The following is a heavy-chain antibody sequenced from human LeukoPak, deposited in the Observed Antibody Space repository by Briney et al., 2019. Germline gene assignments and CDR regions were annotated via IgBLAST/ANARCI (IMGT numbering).Heavy chain of an antibody. Sequence: SETLSLTCAVYGGSFSGYYWSWIRQPPGKGLEWIGEINHSGSTNYNPSLKSRVTISVDTSKNQFSLKLSSVTAADTAVYYCARDAAYGWIYSNGWYDHWGQGTLVTVSS. J-gene: IGHJ5*02. CDR1: GGSFSGYY. CDR2: INHSGST. CDR3: ARDAAYGWIYSNGWYDH. D-gene: IGHD5-18*01. V-gene: IGHV4-34*01.